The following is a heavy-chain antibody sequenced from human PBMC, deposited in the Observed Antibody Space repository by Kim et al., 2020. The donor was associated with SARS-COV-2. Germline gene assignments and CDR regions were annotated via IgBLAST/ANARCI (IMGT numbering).Heavy chain of an antibody. V-gene: IGHV3-23*01. J-gene: IGHJ4*02. Sequence: GGSLRLSCAAAGFPFSSYATNWVRQAPGKGLEWVSSISISAGGTYYGDSVKDRFTISRDDSKNTLYLQMNSLRAEDTAVYYCARHSSWYYFDSWGQGTLVTVSS. D-gene: IGHD3-22*01. CDR1: GFPFSSYA. CDR2: ISISAGGT. CDR3: ARHSSWYYFDS.